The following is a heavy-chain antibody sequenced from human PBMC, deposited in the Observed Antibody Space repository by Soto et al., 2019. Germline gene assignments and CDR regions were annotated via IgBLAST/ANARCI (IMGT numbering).Heavy chain of an antibody. Sequence: APVNVSCKASGYTFTSYGIRWVRQAPQQKLEWMGWISAYNGNTHYAQKLQGRVTMTTDTSTSTAYMELRSLRSDDTAVYYCARDQEDIVVVPAASHDYSGQGTLVTVSS. CDR1: GYTFTSYG. CDR2: ISAYNGNT. D-gene: IGHD2-2*01. CDR3: ARDQEDIVVVPAASHDY. V-gene: IGHV1-18*01. J-gene: IGHJ4*02.